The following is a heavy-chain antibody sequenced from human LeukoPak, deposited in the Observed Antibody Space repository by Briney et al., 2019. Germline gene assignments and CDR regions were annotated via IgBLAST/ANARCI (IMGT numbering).Heavy chain of an antibody. J-gene: IGHJ3*02. Sequence: PGGSLRLSCAASGFTSSNAGMSWVRQAPGKGLEWVGRIKGKTDGGTREYSAPVEGRFTISRDDSKNTLYLQMNSLKTENTAVYYCATFDYAAFLIWGQGTMVTVSS. CDR1: GFTSSNAG. CDR2: IKGKTDGGTR. V-gene: IGHV3-15*01. CDR3: ATFDYAAFLI. D-gene: IGHD4/OR15-4a*01.